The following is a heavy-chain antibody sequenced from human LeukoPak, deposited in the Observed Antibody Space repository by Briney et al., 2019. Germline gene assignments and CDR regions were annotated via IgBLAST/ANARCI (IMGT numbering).Heavy chain of an antibody. D-gene: IGHD2-15*01. CDR2: IYPDESKT. V-gene: IGHV5-51*01. Sequence: RGESLKISCKGSGYNFSGYWIGWVRQMPGKGLEGMGIIYPDESKTTYSPSFQGQVTMSADKSITTAYLQWSSLKASDTAKYYCARSCSGGSCPWGMDVWGQGTTVTVSS. CDR1: GYNFSGYW. CDR3: ARSCSGGSCPWGMDV. J-gene: IGHJ6*02.